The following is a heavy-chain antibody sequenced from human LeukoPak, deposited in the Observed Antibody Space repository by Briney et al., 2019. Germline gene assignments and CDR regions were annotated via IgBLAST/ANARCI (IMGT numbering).Heavy chain of an antibody. CDR3: AGSMARANWFDP. CDR1: GFTFSSYG. CDR2: IWYDGSNK. D-gene: IGHD3-10*01. J-gene: IGHJ5*02. V-gene: IGHV3-33*01. Sequence: PGRSLRLSCAASGFTFSSYGMHWVRQAPGKGLEWVAVIWYDGSNKYYADSVKGRFTISRDNSKNTLYLQMNSLRAEDTAVYYCAGSMARANWFDPWGQGTLVTVSS.